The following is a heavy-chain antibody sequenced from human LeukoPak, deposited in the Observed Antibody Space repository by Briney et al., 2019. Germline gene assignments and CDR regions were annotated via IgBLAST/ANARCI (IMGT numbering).Heavy chain of an antibody. D-gene: IGHD7-27*01. J-gene: IGHJ6*02. V-gene: IGHV4-59*01. Sequence: SETLSLTCTVSGGSISSYHWSWIRQPPGKGLEWIGYIYYSGSIKYNPSLKSRVTISVDTSKNQFPLKLSSVTAADTAVYYCARDRTIVTADYQYFYGMDVWGQGTTVIVSS. CDR1: GGSISSYH. CDR2: IYYSGSI. CDR3: ARDRTIVTADYQYFYGMDV.